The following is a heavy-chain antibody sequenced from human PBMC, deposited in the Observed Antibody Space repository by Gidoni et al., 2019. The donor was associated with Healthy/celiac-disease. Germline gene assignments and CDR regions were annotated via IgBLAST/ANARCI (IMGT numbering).Heavy chain of an antibody. CDR2: IKSKTDGGTT. CDR3: TTDFSSSSWYYYGMDV. CDR1: GFTFSNAW. V-gene: IGHV3-15*01. Sequence: SLRLSCAASGFTFSNAWMSWVRQAPGKGLEWVGRIKSKTDGGTTDYAAPVKGRFTISRDDSKNTLYLQMNSLKTEDTAVYYCTTDFSSSSWYYYGMDVWGQGTTVTVSS. J-gene: IGHJ6*02. D-gene: IGHD6-13*01.